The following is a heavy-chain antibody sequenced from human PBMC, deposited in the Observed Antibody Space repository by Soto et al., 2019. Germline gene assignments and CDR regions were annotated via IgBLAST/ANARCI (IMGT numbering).Heavy chain of an antibody. CDR2: IIPVLGMA. V-gene: IGHV1-69*08. D-gene: IGHD5-12*01. Sequence: QVQLVQSGAEMKKPGSSVKVSCQASGDIFDSLTINWVRQAPGQGLECMGRIIPVLGMANYAQKFQGRVTIIADKSTSTVYMELSSLTSEDTAVYYCARELGGYDYLSYYYYMDVWGEGTTVTVSS. CDR1: GDIFDSLT. J-gene: IGHJ6*03. CDR3: ARELGGYDYLSYYYYMDV.